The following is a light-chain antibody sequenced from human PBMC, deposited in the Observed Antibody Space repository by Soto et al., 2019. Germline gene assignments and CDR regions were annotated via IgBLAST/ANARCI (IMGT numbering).Light chain of an antibody. V-gene: IGKV3-20*01. J-gene: IGKJ5*01. Sequence: EIVFTQSPGTLSLSPGERATLFCRASQSVSSSYLAWYQQKPGQAPRLLIFGASSRATGIPDRFSGSGSGTDLTLTISRLEPEDFAVYYCQQYGSSPYTFGQGTRLELK. CDR2: GAS. CDR3: QQYGSSPYT. CDR1: QSVSSSY.